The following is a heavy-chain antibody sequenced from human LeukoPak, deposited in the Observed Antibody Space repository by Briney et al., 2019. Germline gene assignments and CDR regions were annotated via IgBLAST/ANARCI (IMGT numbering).Heavy chain of an antibody. CDR3: ATGPLGDNWNERGWFDP. CDR1: GYTFTSYY. V-gene: IGHV1-24*01. J-gene: IGHJ5*02. D-gene: IGHD1-20*01. Sequence: ASVKVSCKASGYTFTSYYMHWVRQAPGKGLEWMGGFDPEDGETIYAQKFQGRVTMTEDTSTDTAYMELSSLRSEDTAVYYCATGPLGDNWNERGWFDPWGQGTLVTVSS. CDR2: FDPEDGET.